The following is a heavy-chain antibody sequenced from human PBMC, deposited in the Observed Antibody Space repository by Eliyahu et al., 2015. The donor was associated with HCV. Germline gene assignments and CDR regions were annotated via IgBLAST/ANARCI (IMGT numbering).Heavy chain of an antibody. CDR2: ISAYNGNT. Sequence: QVQLVQSGAEVKKPGASVKVSCKASGYTFTSYGISWVRQAPGQGLEWMGWISAYNGNTNYAQKLQGRVTMTTDTSTSTAYMELRSLRSDDTAVYYCARDYDYVWGSYRYTPLRDYWGQGTLVTVSS. CDR1: GYTFTSYG. V-gene: IGHV1-18*01. CDR3: ARDYDYVWGSYRYTPLRDY. J-gene: IGHJ4*02. D-gene: IGHD3-16*02.